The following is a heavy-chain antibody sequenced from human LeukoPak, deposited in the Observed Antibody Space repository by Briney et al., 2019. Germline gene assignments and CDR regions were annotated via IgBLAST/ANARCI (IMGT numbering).Heavy chain of an antibody. V-gene: IGHV3-21*01. J-gene: IGHJ5*02. CDR3: ARDQRYFDWLLEDPNWFDP. Sequence: GGSLRLSCAATGFTFSSYSMNWVRQAPGKGLEWVSSISSSSSYIYYADSVKGRFTISRDNAKNSLYLQMNSLRAEDTAVYYCARDQRYFDWLLEDPNWFDPWGQGTLVTVSS. CDR2: ISSSSSYI. CDR1: GFTFSSYS. D-gene: IGHD3-9*01.